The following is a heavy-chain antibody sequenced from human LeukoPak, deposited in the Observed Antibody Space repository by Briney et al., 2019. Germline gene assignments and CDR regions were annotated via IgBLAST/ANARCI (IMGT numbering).Heavy chain of an antibody. CDR1: GFTFSDYY. V-gene: IGHV3-11*01. Sequence: PGGSLSLSCAASGFTFSDYYMSWIRQPPGKGLEWISYISNSGSTIYYAYSKKGRSTIFRDNAKNSLYLQMNSLRAEETAVFYCARGPLSIATAGTGYFDFWGQGTLVTVSS. J-gene: IGHJ4*01. CDR2: ISNSGSTI. D-gene: IGHD6-13*01. CDR3: ARGPLSIATAGTGYFDF.